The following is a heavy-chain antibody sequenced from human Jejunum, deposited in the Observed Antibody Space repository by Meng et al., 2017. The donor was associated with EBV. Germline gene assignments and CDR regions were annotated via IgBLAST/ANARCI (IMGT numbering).Heavy chain of an antibody. J-gene: IGHJ5*02. CDR3: ARRGGEGWFDP. CDR1: GGSISSSSYH. CDR2: IYYSGST. Sequence: QLQLPESGPGLGKPSETLSLTCTLSGGSISSSSYHWGWIRQPPGKGLEWIGSIYYSGSTYYNPSLKSRVTISVDTSKNQFSLKLSSVTAADTAVYYCARRGGEGWFDPWGQGTLVTVSS. D-gene: IGHD3-10*01. V-gene: IGHV4-39*01.